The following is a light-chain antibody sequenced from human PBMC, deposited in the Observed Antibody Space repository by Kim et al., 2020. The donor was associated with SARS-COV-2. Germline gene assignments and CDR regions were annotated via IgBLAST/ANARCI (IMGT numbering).Light chain of an antibody. CDR3: QSYDNSLSGLI. V-gene: IGLV1-40*01. CDR1: SSNIGAGHA. CDR2: GNS. J-gene: IGLJ2*01. Sequence: QTITISCTGGSSNIGAGHAVHWYQQLPGTAPKLLIFGNSNRPSGVPDRFSGSKSGTSPSLVITGLQPEDEADYYCQSYDNSLSGLIFGGGTQLTVL.